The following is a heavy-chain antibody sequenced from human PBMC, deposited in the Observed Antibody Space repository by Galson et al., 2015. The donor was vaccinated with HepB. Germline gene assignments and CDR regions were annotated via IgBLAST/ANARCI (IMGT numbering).Heavy chain of an antibody. CDR2: ISGSGGST. CDR1: GFTFRSYA. V-gene: IGHV3-23*01. CDR3: GKARDWIDYYYYGMDV. D-gene: IGHD3/OR15-3a*01. Sequence: SLRLSCAASGFTFRSYAMRWARQAPGKGLEWVSAISGSGGSTYYADSVKGRFTISRDNSKNTLYLQMNSLSAADTALYYCGKARDWIDYYYYGMDVWGQGTTVTVSS. J-gene: IGHJ6*02.